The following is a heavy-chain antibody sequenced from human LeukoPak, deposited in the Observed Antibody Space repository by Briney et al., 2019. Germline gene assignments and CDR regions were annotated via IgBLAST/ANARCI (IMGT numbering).Heavy chain of an antibody. J-gene: IGHJ4*02. V-gene: IGHV3-23*01. Sequence: GGSLRLSCAASGFTFSSYAMSWVRQAPGKGLEWVSGISGSGDNTYYADSVKGRFTVSRDNSKNTLCVQVNSLGTEDTAAYYCAKGSYYDSSGSFYFDYWGQGTLVTVSS. CDR1: GFTFSSYA. D-gene: IGHD3-22*01. CDR2: ISGSGDNT. CDR3: AKGSYYDSSGSFYFDY.